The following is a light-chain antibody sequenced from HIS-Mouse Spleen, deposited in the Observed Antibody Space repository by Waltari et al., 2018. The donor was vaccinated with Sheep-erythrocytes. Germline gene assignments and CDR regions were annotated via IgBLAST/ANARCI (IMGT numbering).Light chain of an antibody. V-gene: IGKV1-39*01. CDR2: AAS. CDR3: QQSYSTPQFT. CDR1: QSISSY. J-gene: IGKJ3*01. Sequence: DIQMTQSPSSLSASVVDRVTIPCRASQSISSYLHWYQQKPGKAPKLLIYAASSLQSGVPSRFSGSGSGTDFTLTISSLQPEDFATYYCQQSYSTPQFTFGPGTKVDIK.